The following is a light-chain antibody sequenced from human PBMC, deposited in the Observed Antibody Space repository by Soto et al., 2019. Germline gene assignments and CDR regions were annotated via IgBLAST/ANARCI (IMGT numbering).Light chain of an antibody. CDR1: ESLFGF. V-gene: IGKV3-15*01. Sequence: DIVLTQSPATLSVSPGDTVTLSCRASESLFGFLAWYQQKPGQAPRLLLYGVSTRATVIPARFSGGGSATDFTLTISSLQSEGSAFDYGQSYNGWPFASGLGTRLEI. CDR3: QSYNGWPFA. J-gene: IGKJ2*01. CDR2: GVS.